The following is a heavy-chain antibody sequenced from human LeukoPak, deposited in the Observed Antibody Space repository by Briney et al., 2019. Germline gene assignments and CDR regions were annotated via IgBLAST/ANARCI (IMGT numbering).Heavy chain of an antibody. V-gene: IGHV4-59*08. CDR3: ATCCGYGYANDY. J-gene: IGHJ4*02. CDR2: IYYSGST. Sequence: PSETLSLTCTVSGGSISSYYWSWIRQPPGKGLEWIGYIYYSGSTNYNPSLKSRVTISVDTSKNQFSLKLSSVTAADTAVYYCATCCGYGYANDYWGQGTLVTVSS. CDR1: GGSISSYY. D-gene: IGHD5-18*01.